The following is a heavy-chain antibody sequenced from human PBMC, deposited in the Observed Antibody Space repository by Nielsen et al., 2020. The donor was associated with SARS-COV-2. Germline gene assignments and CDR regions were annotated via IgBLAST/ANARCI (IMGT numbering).Heavy chain of an antibody. J-gene: IGHJ3*01. V-gene: IGHV4-59*01. CDR2: IYFSGST. CDR3: ARGKRGVAFDV. D-gene: IGHD3-10*01. Sequence: SGTLSLTCTVSGGSISGYYWNWIRQPPGKGLEWIGYIYFSGSTTYNPSLKSRVTISVDTSKSHFSLKLNSVTAADTADYYCARGKRGVAFDVWGQGSMVTVSS. CDR1: GGSISGYY.